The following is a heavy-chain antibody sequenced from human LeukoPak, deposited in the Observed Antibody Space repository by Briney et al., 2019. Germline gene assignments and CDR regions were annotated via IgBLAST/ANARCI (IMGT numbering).Heavy chain of an antibody. V-gene: IGHV3-30-3*01. CDR3: ARDSATYYDSRFVF. CDR2: ISYDGSNK. J-gene: IGHJ4*02. D-gene: IGHD3-22*01. Sequence: GRSLRLSCVASGFGFSTYSIHWVRQAPGKGLEWVAVISYDGSNKYYADSVKGRFTISRDNSKNTLYLQMSSLTDEDTAAYYCARDSATYYDSRFVFWGQGTLVTVSS. CDR1: GFGFSTYS.